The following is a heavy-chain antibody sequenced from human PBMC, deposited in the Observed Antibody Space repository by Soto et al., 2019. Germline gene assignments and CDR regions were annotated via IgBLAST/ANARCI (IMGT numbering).Heavy chain of an antibody. V-gene: IGHV5-51*01. CDR2: IYPGDSDT. Sequence: GESLKISCKGSGYSFTSYWIGWVRQMPGKGLEWMGIIYPGDSDTRYSPSFQGQVTISADKSISTAYLQWSSLKASDTAMYYCARELSLFRAAPDAFDIWGQGTMVTVSS. CDR3: ARELSLFRAAPDAFDI. D-gene: IGHD3-10*01. J-gene: IGHJ3*02. CDR1: GYSFTSYW.